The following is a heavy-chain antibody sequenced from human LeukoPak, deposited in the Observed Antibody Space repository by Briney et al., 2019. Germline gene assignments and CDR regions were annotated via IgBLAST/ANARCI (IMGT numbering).Heavy chain of an antibody. CDR2: ISSSSSTI. CDR1: GFTFSSYS. J-gene: IGHJ3*02. V-gene: IGHV3-48*04. Sequence: GGSLRLSCAASGFTFSSYSMNWVRQAPGKGLEWVSYISSSSSTIYYADSVKGRFTISRDNAKNSLYLQMNSLRAEDTAVYYCASLGIEDAFDIWGQGTMVTVSS. CDR3: ASLGIEDAFDI.